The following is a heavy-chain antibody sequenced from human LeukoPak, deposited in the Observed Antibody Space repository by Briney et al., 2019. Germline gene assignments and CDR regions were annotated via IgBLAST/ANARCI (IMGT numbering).Heavy chain of an antibody. Sequence: SETLSLTCAVYGGSFSGYYWSWIRQPPGKGLEWIGEINHSGSTNYNPSLKNRVTISVDTSKNQFSLKLSSVTAADTAVYYCARELLYYDSSGYPLDLYYYYYMDVWGKGTTVTISS. V-gene: IGHV4-34*01. CDR2: INHSGST. CDR1: GGSFSGYY. J-gene: IGHJ6*03. D-gene: IGHD3-22*01. CDR3: ARELLYYDSSGYPLDLYYYYYMDV.